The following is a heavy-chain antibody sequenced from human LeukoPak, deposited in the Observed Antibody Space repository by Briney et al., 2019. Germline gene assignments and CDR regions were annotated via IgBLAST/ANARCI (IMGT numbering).Heavy chain of an antibody. D-gene: IGHD4-11*01. CDR2: VFNDGSNQ. Sequence: GGSLRLSCAASKFTFSHYGMHWVRQAPGKGLEWVAVVFNDGSNQYYADSVKGRFTVPRDNSQNMLYLQMNSLRPEDTAVYYCAKDAERGFDYSNSLQKRGQGTLVTVSS. CDR1: KFTFSHYG. J-gene: IGHJ4*02. V-gene: IGHV3-33*03. CDR3: AKDAERGFDYSNSLQK.